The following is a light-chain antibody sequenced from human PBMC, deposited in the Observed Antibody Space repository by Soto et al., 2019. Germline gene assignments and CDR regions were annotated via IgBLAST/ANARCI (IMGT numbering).Light chain of an antibody. J-gene: IGKJ4*01. CDR1: QSVRSSY. CDR3: QQYDNSAPLS. Sequence: ESVLTQSPATLILSPGDRATLSCGASQSVRSSYVAWYQQKAGLAPRLLIYDGSSRASGIPDRFSGSGSGTDFTLTIGRLEPEDFAVYYGQQYDNSAPLSFGGGTKMDIK. CDR2: DGS. V-gene: IGKV3D-20*01.